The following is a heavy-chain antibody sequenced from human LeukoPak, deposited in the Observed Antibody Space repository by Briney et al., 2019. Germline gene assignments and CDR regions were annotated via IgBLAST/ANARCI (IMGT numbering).Heavy chain of an antibody. CDR3: ARPLIAADPRDDAFDI. CDR1: GYSISSGYY. Sequence: KASETLSLTCTVSGYSISSGYYWGWIRQPPGKGLEWIGSIYHSGSTYYNPSLKSRVTISVDTSKNQFSLKLSSVTAADTAVYYCARPLIAADPRDDAFDIWGQGTMVTVSS. V-gene: IGHV4-38-2*02. CDR2: IYHSGST. J-gene: IGHJ3*02. D-gene: IGHD6-13*01.